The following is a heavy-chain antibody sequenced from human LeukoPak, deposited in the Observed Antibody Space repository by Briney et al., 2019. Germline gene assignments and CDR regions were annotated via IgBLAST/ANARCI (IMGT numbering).Heavy chain of an antibody. D-gene: IGHD3-22*01. V-gene: IGHV4-39*01. CDR1: GGSLGSSTNY. CDR3: ATGKFSGYYDY. Sequence: SETLSLTYSVSGGSLGSSTNYGGWVRQTPGKGMEWIGSMYYGGTTYYNPSPKSRVTLSIDTSKNQISLRLNSVTAADSAVYFCATGKFSGYYDYWGQGTLVTVAS. J-gene: IGHJ4*02. CDR2: MYYGGTT.